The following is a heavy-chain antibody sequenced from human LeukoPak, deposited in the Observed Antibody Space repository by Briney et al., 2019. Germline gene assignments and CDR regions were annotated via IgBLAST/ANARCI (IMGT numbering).Heavy chain of an antibody. Sequence: PGGSLRLSCAASGFTFSSYWMSWVREAPGKGLEWVANIKRDGSETYYVDSVKGRFTISRDNAKNSLFLQLNSLRAGDTAVYYCARFSFWAFDMWGQGTTVTVSS. D-gene: IGHD3-3*01. CDR1: GFTFSSYW. CDR3: ARFSFWAFDM. J-gene: IGHJ3*02. CDR2: IKRDGSET. V-gene: IGHV3-7*04.